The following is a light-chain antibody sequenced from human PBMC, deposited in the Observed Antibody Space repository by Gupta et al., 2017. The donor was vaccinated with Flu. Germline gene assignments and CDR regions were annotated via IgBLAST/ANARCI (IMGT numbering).Light chain of an antibody. CDR3: HQYKTSPYT. J-gene: IGKJ2*01. Sequence: ERVTPSCRTAERVGRNFLVWYHQKPGQAPRLLIYGASNRAPGIPDRFSGGGSGTDFTLTINRLEPEDSGIFYCHQYKTSPYTFGQGTKVEIK. CDR1: ERVGRNF. V-gene: IGKV3-20*01. CDR2: GAS.